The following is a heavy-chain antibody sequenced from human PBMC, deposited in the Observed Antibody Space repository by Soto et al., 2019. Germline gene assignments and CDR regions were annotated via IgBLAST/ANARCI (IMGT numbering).Heavy chain of an antibody. Sequence: PGGSLRLSCAASGFSFSSDWLHWVRQAPGEGLVWVSRIDNAGTGTTYADSVKGRFTISRDNAKNTLYLQMNSLRDEDTAVYYCARDLRGDYDILTGPKPIYYYYGMDVWGQRTTVTVSS. CDR1: GFSFSSDW. V-gene: IGHV3-74*03. CDR3: ARDLRGDYDILTGPKPIYYYYGMDV. D-gene: IGHD3-9*01. CDR2: IDNAGTGT. J-gene: IGHJ6*02.